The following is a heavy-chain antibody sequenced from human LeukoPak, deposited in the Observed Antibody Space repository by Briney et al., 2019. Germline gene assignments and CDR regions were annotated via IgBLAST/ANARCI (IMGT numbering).Heavy chain of an antibody. CDR2: INPDSGGT. V-gene: IGHV1-2*02. D-gene: IGHD1-1*01. J-gene: IGHJ5*02. Sequence: ASVKVSCKASGYTFTDYYMHWVRQAPGQGLEWMGWINPDSGGTNYAQNFQGRVTMTRDTSISTAYMELSRLRSDDTAVYYCARGNWNDWFDPWGQGTLVTVSS. CDR1: GYTFTDYY. CDR3: ARGNWNDWFDP.